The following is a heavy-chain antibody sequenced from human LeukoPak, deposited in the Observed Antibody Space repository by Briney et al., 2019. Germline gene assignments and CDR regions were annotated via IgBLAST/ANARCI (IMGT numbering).Heavy chain of an antibody. Sequence: RAGGSLRLSCAASGLTFSSYAMSWVRQAPGKGLEWVSAISGSGGSTYYADSVKGRFTISRDNSKNILYLQMNSLGVEDTALYYCALDCCTGSRFDHWGQGTLVTVPS. CDR1: GLTFSSYA. CDR2: ISGSGGST. V-gene: IGHV3-23*01. J-gene: IGHJ4*02. D-gene: IGHD2-8*02. CDR3: ALDCCTGSRFDH.